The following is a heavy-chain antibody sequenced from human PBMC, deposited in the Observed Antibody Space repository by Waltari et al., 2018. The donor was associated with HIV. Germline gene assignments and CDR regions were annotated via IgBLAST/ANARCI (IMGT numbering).Heavy chain of an antibody. V-gene: IGHV1-24*01. CDR2: FDPENDET. D-gene: IGHD3-10*01. CDR3: ATDFSGMVRAYSYYSLDV. Sequence: QVQLVQSGAEVKKPGASVKVSCKVSGHTLSELSMHWVRQVPGKGLEWMGNFDPENDETSYAQKCQGRVTMTEDTSSDTAYMELSSLTSGDTAVYYCATDFSGMVRAYSYYSLDVWGQGTTVTVSS. J-gene: IGHJ6*02. CDR1: GHTLSELS.